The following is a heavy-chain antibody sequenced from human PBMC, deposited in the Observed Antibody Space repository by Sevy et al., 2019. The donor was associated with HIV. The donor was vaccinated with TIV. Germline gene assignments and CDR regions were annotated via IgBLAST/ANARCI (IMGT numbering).Heavy chain of an antibody. CDR2: IIPIFGTA. CDR3: ARVYDSSGLSYYYYGMDV. D-gene: IGHD3-22*01. J-gene: IGHJ6*02. V-gene: IGHV1-69*13. Sequence: ASVKVSCKASGGTFSSYAISWVRQAPGQGLEWMGGIIPIFGTANYAQMFQGRVTITADESTSTAYMELSSLRSEDTAVYYCARVYDSSGLSYYYYGMDVWGQGTTVTVSS. CDR1: GGTFSSYA.